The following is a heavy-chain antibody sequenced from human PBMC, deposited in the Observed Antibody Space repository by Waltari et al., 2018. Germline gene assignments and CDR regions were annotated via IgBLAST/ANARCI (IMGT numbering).Heavy chain of an antibody. D-gene: IGHD3-9*01. Sequence: EEQLVETGGGLIHPGGSLRLSCAASGFSVGNNYMTWVRQAPGKGLEWVSLIYSVGTTNYAESVKVRFTLSRDNFKNTLDLQMHSLTAEDTGVYFCAKTFRDSTGYYYGAFDVWGQGTAVTVSS. CDR1: GFSVGNNY. CDR3: AKTFRDSTGYYYGAFDV. J-gene: IGHJ3*01. CDR2: IYSVGTT. V-gene: IGHV3-53*02.